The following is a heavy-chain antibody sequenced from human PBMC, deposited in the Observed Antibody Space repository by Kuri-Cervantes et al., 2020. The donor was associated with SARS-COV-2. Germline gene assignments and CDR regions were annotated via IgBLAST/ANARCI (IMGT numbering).Heavy chain of an antibody. Sequence: SGPTLVKPSQTLTMTCSFSGFSLNTVGVGVGWIRQPPGKALEGCAPVFWDDNKHFRPSLKTRVTITKDTSTNQVVLTMTNMDPVDTATYYCARKQYYDFWSGHTMSWFDPWGQGTLVTVSS. CDR1: GFSLNTVGVG. CDR3: ARKQYYDFWSGHTMSWFDP. D-gene: IGHD3-3*01. CDR2: VFWDDNK. J-gene: IGHJ5*02. V-gene: IGHV2-5*02.